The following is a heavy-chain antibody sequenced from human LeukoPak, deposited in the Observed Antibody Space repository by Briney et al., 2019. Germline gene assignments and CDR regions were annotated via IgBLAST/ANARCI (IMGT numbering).Heavy chain of an antibody. D-gene: IGHD3-10*01. V-gene: IGHV4-34*01. J-gene: IGHJ4*02. Sequence: PSETLSLTCAVYGGSFSGYYWSWIRQPPGKGLEWIGEINHSGSTNYNPSLKSRVTISVDTSKNQFSLKLSSVTAADTAVYYCAGTLWGHFDYWGQGTLVTVSS. CDR3: AGTLWGHFDY. CDR1: GGSFSGYY. CDR2: INHSGST.